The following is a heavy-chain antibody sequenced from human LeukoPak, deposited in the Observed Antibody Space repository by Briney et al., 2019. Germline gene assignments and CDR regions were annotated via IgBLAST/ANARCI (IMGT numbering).Heavy chain of an antibody. CDR1: GYTFTSYD. D-gene: IGHD5-18*01. V-gene: IGHV1-2*02. J-gene: IGHJ4*02. CDR3: ARDKAPDTAMVL. Sequence: GASVKVSCKASGYTFTSYDINWVRQATGQGLEWMGWINPNSGGTNYAQKFQGRVTMTRDTSISTAYMELSRLRSDDTAVYYCARDKAPDTAMVLWGQGTLVTVSS. CDR2: INPNSGGT.